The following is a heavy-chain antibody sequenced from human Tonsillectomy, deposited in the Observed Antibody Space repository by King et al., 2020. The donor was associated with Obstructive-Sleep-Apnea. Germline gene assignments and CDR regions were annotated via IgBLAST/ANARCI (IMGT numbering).Heavy chain of an antibody. CDR1: GGSITSFY. D-gene: IGHD1-26*01. CDR2: IYYSGST. CDR3: ARHARGNSGTYYGVDY. Sequence: VQLQESGPGLVKPSETLSLTCTVSGGSITSFYWSWIRQPPGKGLEWIGYIYYSGSTNYNPSLKSRVTISVDTSKNQFSLKLSSVTAADTAVYYCARHARGNSGTYYGVDYWGQGTLVTVSS. V-gene: IGHV4-59*08. J-gene: IGHJ4*02.